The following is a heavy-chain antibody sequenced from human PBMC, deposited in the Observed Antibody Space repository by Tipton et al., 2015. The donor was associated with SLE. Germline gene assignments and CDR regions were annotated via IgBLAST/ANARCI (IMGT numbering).Heavy chain of an antibody. CDR3: ANYDILTGYLDY. V-gene: IGHV4-59*11. D-gene: IGHD3-9*01. Sequence: TLSLTCTVSGDSISSHYWSWIRQPPGKGLQWIGCIYYRGSTNYNPSLKSRVTISVDTSKNQFSLKLSSVTAADTAVYYCANYDILTGYLDYWGQGTLVTVSS. CDR1: GDSISSHY. J-gene: IGHJ4*02. CDR2: IYYRGST.